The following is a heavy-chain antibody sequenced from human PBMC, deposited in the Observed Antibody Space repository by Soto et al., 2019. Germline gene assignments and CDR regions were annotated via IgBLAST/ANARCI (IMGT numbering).Heavy chain of an antibody. D-gene: IGHD3-10*01. CDR2: INHSGST. V-gene: IGHV4-34*01. Sequence: PSETLSLTCAVYGGSFSGYYWSWIRQPPGKGLEWIGEINHSGSTNYNPSLKSRVTISVDTSKNQFSLKLSSVTAADTAVYYCARRHSPYYRDYYGMDVWGQGTTVTVSS. CDR3: ARRHSPYYRDYYGMDV. CDR1: GGSFSGYY. J-gene: IGHJ6*02.